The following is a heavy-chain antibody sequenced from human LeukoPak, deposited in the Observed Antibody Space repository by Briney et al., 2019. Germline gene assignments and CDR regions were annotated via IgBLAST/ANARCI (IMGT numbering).Heavy chain of an antibody. CDR3: ATGPQNWNDGWTLFDY. Sequence: ASVKVSCKVSGYTLTELSMHWVRQAPGKGPEWMGGFDPEDGETIYAQKFQGRVTMTEDTSTDTAYMELSSLRSEDTAVYYCATGPQNWNDGWTLFDYWGQGTLVTVSS. J-gene: IGHJ4*02. CDR2: FDPEDGET. CDR1: GYTLTELS. V-gene: IGHV1-24*01. D-gene: IGHD1-1*01.